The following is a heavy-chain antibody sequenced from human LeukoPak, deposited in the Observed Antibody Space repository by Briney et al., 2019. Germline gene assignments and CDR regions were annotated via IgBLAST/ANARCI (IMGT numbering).Heavy chain of an antibody. CDR2: IIPIFGTA. J-gene: IGHJ4*02. CDR3: ARPHVEMATISYFDY. V-gene: IGHV1-69*01. CDR1: GGTFSIYA. Sequence: ASVTVSCKASGGTFSIYAISWVRQAPGQGLEWMGGIIPIFGTANYAQKFQGRVTITADESTSTAYMELSSLRSEDTAVYYCARPHVEMATISYFDYWGQGTLVTVSS. D-gene: IGHD5-24*01.